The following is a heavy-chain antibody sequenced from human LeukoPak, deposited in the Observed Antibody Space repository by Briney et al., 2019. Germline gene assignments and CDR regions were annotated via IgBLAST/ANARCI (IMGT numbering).Heavy chain of an antibody. CDR1: GYTFTSYG. Sequence: GSVKVSCKASGYTFTSYGISWVRQAPGQGLEWMGWISAYNGNTNYAQKLQGRVTMTTDTSTSTAYMELRSLRSDDTAVYYCARVSRYFDWLLYDYWGQGTLVTVSS. D-gene: IGHD3-9*01. CDR3: ARVSRYFDWLLYDY. V-gene: IGHV1-18*01. CDR2: ISAYNGNT. J-gene: IGHJ4*02.